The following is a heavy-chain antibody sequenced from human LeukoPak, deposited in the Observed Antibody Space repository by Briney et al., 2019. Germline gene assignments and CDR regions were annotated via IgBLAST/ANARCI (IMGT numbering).Heavy chain of an antibody. CDR2: IIPIFGTA. Sequence: SVKVSCKASGGTFSSYAISWVRQAPGQGLEWMGGIIPIFGTANYAQKFQGRVTITADESTSTAYMEPSSLRSEDTAVYYCARDEAYYYGSGSYWYGMDVWGKGTTVTVSS. CDR3: ARDEAYYYGSGSYWYGMDV. D-gene: IGHD3-10*01. V-gene: IGHV1-69*13. J-gene: IGHJ6*04. CDR1: GGTFSSYA.